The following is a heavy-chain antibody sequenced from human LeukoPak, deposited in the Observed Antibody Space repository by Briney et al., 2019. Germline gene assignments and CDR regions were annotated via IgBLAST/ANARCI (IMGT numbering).Heavy chain of an antibody. CDR2: IYYSGST. V-gene: IGHV4-39*07. CDR3: ARVRNSSSWSH. Sequence: SETLSLTCTVSGGSISSSSYYWGWIRQPPEKGLEWIGSIYYSGSTYYNPSLKSRVTISVDTSKNQFSLKLSSVTAADTAVYYCARVRNSSSWSHWGQGTLVTVSS. D-gene: IGHD6-13*01. CDR1: GGSISSSSYY. J-gene: IGHJ4*02.